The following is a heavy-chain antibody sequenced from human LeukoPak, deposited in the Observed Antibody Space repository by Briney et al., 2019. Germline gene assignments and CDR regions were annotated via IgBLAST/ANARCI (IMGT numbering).Heavy chain of an antibody. Sequence: GGSLRLSCVASGFIFSGYSMNWVRQAPGKGLEWVSSISISSTDIHYADSVRGRFTISRDNAKNSLYLQMNSLRAEDTAVYYCASVLGVVVAATYAFDIWGQGTMVTVSS. D-gene: IGHD2-15*01. CDR2: ISISSTDI. J-gene: IGHJ3*02. V-gene: IGHV3-21*04. CDR1: GFIFSGYS. CDR3: ASVLGVVVAATYAFDI.